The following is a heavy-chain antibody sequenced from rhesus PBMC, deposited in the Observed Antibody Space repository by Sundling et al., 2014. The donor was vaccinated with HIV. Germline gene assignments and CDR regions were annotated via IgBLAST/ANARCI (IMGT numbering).Heavy chain of an antibody. D-gene: IGHD3-16*01. CDR3: ARTNSGSYYSY. Sequence: EVQLVESGGGLAKPGGSLRLSCAASGFTFSTYAMHWVRQAPGKGLEWVSAISTSGSTYYADSVKGRFTISRDNSKNTLSLQMSSLRTEDTAVYYCARTNSGSYYSYWGQGVLVTVSS. CDR2: ISTSGST. CDR1: GFTFSTYA. V-gene: IGHV3-103*01. J-gene: IGHJ4*01.